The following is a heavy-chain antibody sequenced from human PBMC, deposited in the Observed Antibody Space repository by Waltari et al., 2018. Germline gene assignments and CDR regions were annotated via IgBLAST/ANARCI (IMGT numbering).Heavy chain of an antibody. CDR3: ARGGVTIFGVVTWFDP. CDR1: GGTISSYY. D-gene: IGHD3-3*01. J-gene: IGHJ5*02. CDR2: IYYSGST. Sequence: QVQLQASGPGLVKPSETLSLTCTVSGGTISSYYWSWIRQPPGKGLEWIGYIYYSGSTNYNPSLKSRVTISVDTSKNQFSLKLSSVTAADTAVYYCARGGVTIFGVVTWFDPWGQGTLVTVSS. V-gene: IGHV4-59*01.